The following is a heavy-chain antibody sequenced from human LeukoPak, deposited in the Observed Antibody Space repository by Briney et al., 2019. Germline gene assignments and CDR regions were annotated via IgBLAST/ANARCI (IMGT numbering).Heavy chain of an antibody. CDR1: GFTFSSYA. Sequence: GGSLRLSCAASGFTFSSYAMSWVRQAPGKGLEWVSAISASGGSTYYAASVKGRFTISRDNSKNTLYLQMNSLRAEDTAVYYCAKGSTSWLYVDYWGQGTLVTVSS. V-gene: IGHV3-23*01. CDR2: ISASGGST. J-gene: IGHJ4*02. CDR3: AKGSTSWLYVDY. D-gene: IGHD6-13*01.